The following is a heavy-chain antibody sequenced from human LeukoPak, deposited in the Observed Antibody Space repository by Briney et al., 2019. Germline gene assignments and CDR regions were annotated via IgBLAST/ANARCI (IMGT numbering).Heavy chain of an antibody. D-gene: IGHD5-18*01. Sequence: ASVKVSCKASGYTFTSYDINWVRQATGQGLEWMGWMNPNSGNTGYAQKFQGRVTITRNTSISTAYMELSSLRSEDTAVYYCARGRIQLWFWDYWGQGTLVTVSS. J-gene: IGHJ4*02. CDR2: MNPNSGNT. V-gene: IGHV1-8*01. CDR1: GYTFTSYD. CDR3: ARGRIQLWFWDY.